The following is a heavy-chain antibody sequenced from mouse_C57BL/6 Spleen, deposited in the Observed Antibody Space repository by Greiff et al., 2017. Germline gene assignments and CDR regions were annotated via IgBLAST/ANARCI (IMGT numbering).Heavy chain of an antibody. CDR2: INPNNGGT. J-gene: IGHJ3*01. Sequence: EVKLMESGPELVKPGASVKMSCKASGYTFTDYNMHWVKQSHGKSLEWIGYINPNNGGTSYNQKFKGKATLTVNKSSSTAYMELRSLTSEDSAVYYCARDGIYYGNSWFAYWGQGTLVTVSA. CDR3: ARDGIYYGNSWFAY. D-gene: IGHD2-1*01. CDR1: GYTFTDYN. V-gene: IGHV1-22*01.